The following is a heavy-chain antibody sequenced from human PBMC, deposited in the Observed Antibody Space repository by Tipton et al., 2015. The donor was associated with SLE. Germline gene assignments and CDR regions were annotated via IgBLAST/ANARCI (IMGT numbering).Heavy chain of an antibody. V-gene: IGHV3-23*01. CDR3: ANWGYSGTY. D-gene: IGHD1-26*01. Sequence: SLRLSCAASAFTFSSYAMSWVRQAPGKGLEWVSSISGSGDSTFYADSVKGRFTISRDNSKNTLYLQMNSLRAEDTAVYYCANWGYSGTYGGQGTLVTVSA. CDR2: ISGSGDST. J-gene: IGHJ4*02. CDR1: AFTFSSYA.